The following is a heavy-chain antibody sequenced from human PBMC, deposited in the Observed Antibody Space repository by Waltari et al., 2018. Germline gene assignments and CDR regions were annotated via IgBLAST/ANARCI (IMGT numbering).Heavy chain of an antibody. CDR2: IYASGST. D-gene: IGHD1-1*01. Sequence: QVQLQESGPGLVQPSETLYLTCTVSGGSISNYYWSWIRQSAGKGLEWIGRIYASGSTNYNPSLKSRVTMSVDTSKNQFSLKLSSVTAADTAVYYCARHNDDYYNYYMDVWGKGTTVTISS. CDR3: ARHNDDYYNYYMDV. CDR1: GGSISNYY. J-gene: IGHJ6*03. V-gene: IGHV4-4*07.